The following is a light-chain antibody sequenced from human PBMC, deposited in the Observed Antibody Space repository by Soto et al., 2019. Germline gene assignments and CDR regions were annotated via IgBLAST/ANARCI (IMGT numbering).Light chain of an antibody. J-gene: IGKJ1*01. Sequence: DIQMTQSPSTLSASVGDRVTITCRASQLISAWLAWYQQKPGKAPKLLIYDASSLVSGVPSRFSGSGSGTEFTLTISSLLPDDFATYYCQQYDSDPTFGQGTKVDIK. CDR1: QLISAW. V-gene: IGKV1-5*01. CDR2: DAS. CDR3: QQYDSDPT.